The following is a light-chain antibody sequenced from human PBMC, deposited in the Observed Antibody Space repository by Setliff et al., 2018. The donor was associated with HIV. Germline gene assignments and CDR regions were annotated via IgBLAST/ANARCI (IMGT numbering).Light chain of an antibody. J-gene: IGLJ1*01. Sequence: QSALAQPASASGPPGQSITISCTGTGTDVGYYDLVSWYQQHPGKAPKFLMFEVNKRPTGVSDRFSGSKSGNTASLTISGLQAEDEAVYYCCSYAGFDTYVFGSGTKVT. CDR2: EVN. CDR3: CSYAGFDTYV. V-gene: IGLV2-23*02. CDR1: GTDVGYYDL.